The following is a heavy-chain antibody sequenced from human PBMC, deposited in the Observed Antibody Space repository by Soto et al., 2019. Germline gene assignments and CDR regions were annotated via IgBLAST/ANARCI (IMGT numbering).Heavy chain of an antibody. V-gene: IGHV3-23*01. D-gene: IGHD4-4*01. CDR3: AKDGDFSTTFDH. CDR2: ISGSGDTT. J-gene: IGHJ4*02. Sequence: DVQLLESGGGLVQPGGSLRLSCAASDFGFSTYGMNWVRQARGKGLEWVSGISGSGDTTYYADSVKGRFTISRDSSKNTVYLQMNSLRAEDTAVYYCAKDGDFSTTFDHWGQGTLVTVSS. CDR1: DFGFSTYG.